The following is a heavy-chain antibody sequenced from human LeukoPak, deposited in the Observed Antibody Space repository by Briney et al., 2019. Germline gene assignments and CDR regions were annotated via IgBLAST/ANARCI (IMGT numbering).Heavy chain of an antibody. J-gene: IGHJ5*02. CDR1: GYTFTSYY. CDR3: ARDMGYCSGGSCYSSWFDP. D-gene: IGHD2-15*01. V-gene: IGHV1-46*01. Sequence: ASVKVSCKASGYTFTSYYMHWVRQAPGQGLEWMGIINPSGGSTSYAQKFQGRVTMTRDMSTSTVYMELSSLRSEDTAVYYCARDMGYCSGGSCYSSWFDPWGQGTLATVSS. CDR2: INPSGGST.